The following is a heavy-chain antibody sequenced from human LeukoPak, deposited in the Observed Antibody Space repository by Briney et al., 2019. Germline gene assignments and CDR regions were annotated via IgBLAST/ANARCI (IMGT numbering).Heavy chain of an antibody. CDR2: ISLDGSTT. D-gene: IGHD1-26*01. Sequence: GGSLRLSCAASGFTFNTYWMHWVRQAPGKGLVLVSRISLDGSTTNYADYVRGRFTVSRDNAKNTLYLQMNSLRVEDTAVYFCARAYSGNYGRFDPWGQGTLVTVSS. CDR1: GFTFNTYW. J-gene: IGHJ5*02. V-gene: IGHV3-74*01. CDR3: ARAYSGNYGRFDP.